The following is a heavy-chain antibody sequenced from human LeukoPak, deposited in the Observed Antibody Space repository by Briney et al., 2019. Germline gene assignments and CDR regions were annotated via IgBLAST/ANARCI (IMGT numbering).Heavy chain of an antibody. CDR3: AIWTSGNY. CDR2: MDPSGSQK. D-gene: IGHD1-1*01. J-gene: IGHJ4*02. Sequence: GGPLRLSCAASEFISNRSWMNWVRQAPGKGLEWVANMDPSGSQKRYVDSVKGRFTISKDNPGTSLYLDMFGLRAEDTAIYYCAIWTSGNYWGQGTLVTVSS. CDR1: EFISNRSW. V-gene: IGHV3-7*01.